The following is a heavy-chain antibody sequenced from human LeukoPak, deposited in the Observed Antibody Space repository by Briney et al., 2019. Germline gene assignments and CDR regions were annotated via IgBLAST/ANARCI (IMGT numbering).Heavy chain of an antibody. J-gene: IGHJ6*02. CDR1: GGSISSYY. CDR3: ARTNWVYGMDV. D-gene: IGHD7-27*01. V-gene: IGHV4-59*01. CDR2: IYYSGST. Sequence: SETLSLTCTVSGGSISSYYWSWIRQPPGKGLEWIGYIYYSGSTNYNPSLKSRVTISVDTSKNQFSLKLSSVTAADTAVYYCARTNWVYGMDVWGQGTTVTVSS.